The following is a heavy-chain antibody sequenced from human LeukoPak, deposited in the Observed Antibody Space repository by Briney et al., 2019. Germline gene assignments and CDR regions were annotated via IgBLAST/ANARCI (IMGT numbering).Heavy chain of an antibody. Sequence: GGSLSLSCAGSGFAFNTYTLNWVRQAPGRGLEGVSSITTSSSYIYYAGSVKGRFTVSRDNARHSLFLQMDSVRAEDAAVYFCARSTTDYYFYMDVWGKGTTVTVSS. J-gene: IGHJ6*03. CDR2: ITTSSSYI. CDR1: GFAFNTYT. V-gene: IGHV3-21*01. D-gene: IGHD4-11*01. CDR3: ARSTTDYYFYMDV.